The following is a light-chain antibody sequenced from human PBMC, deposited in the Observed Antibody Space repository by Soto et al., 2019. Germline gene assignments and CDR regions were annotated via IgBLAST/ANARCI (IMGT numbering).Light chain of an antibody. CDR2: AAS. Sequence: EIVLTQSPGTLSLSPGERATLSCRASQSVSSTYLAWYQQKPGQAPRLLIYAASSRATGVPDRFSGSGSGTDFPLTISRLEPEDFAVYYCQHYGSSPETFGQGTKVDIK. V-gene: IGKV3-20*01. CDR3: QHYGSSPET. J-gene: IGKJ1*01. CDR1: QSVSSTY.